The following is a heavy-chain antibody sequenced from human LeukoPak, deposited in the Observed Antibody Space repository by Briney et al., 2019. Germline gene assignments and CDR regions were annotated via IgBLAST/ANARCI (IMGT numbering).Heavy chain of an antibody. Sequence: ASVKVSCNASGYTFTGYYMHWVRQAPGQGLEWMGRINPNSGVTNYAQKFQGRVTMARETSISTAYMELSRLRSDDTAVYYCARDPYDSSAHWGQGTLVTVSS. D-gene: IGHD3-22*01. CDR2: INPNSGVT. J-gene: IGHJ4*02. V-gene: IGHV1-2*06. CDR3: ARDPYDSSAH. CDR1: GYTFTGYY.